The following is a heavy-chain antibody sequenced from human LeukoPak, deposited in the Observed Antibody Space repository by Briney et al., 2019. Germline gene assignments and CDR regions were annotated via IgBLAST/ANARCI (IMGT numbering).Heavy chain of an antibody. Sequence: PGGSLRLSCAASGFTFSSYWMHWVRQAPGKGLVWVSRINSGGSSTSYADSVKGRFTISRDNAKNTLYLQMNSLRAEDTAVYYSAGQWELLWLLTRGQGTLVTVSS. J-gene: IGHJ4*02. CDR2: INSGGSST. CDR3: AGQWELLWLLT. V-gene: IGHV3-74*01. D-gene: IGHD1-26*01. CDR1: GFTFSSYW.